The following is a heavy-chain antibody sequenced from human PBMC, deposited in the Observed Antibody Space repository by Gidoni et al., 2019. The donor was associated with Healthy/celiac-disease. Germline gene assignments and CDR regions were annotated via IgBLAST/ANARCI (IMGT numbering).Heavy chain of an antibody. CDR1: GFTFDDYA. CDR3: AKAYYDSSGHEYFQH. J-gene: IGHJ1*01. CDR2: ISWNSGSI. D-gene: IGHD3-22*01. Sequence: EVQLVESGGGLVQPGRSLRLSCAASGFTFDDYAMHWDRQAPGKGLEWVSGISWNSGSIGYADSVKGRFTISRDNAKNSLYLQMNSLRAEDTALYYCAKAYYDSSGHEYFQHWGQGTLVTVSS. V-gene: IGHV3-9*01.